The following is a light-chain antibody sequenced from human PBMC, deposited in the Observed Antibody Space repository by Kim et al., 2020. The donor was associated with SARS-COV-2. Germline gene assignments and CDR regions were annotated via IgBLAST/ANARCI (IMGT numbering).Light chain of an antibody. Sequence: LSPGERATLSCRASQRVSSSYLAWYQQKPGQAPRLLIYAASSRATGIPDRFSGSGSGTDFTLTITRLEPEDFAVYYCQQYGNSPLTFGGGTKVEI. V-gene: IGKV3-20*01. J-gene: IGKJ4*01. CDR3: QQYGNSPLT. CDR2: AAS. CDR1: QRVSSSY.